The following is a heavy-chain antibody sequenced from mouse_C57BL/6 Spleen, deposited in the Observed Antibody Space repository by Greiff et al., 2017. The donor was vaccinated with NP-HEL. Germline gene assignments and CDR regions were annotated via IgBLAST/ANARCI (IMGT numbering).Heavy chain of an antibody. CDR1: GYTFTSYW. CDR2: IYPSDSET. Sequence: QVHVKQPGAELVRPGSSVKLSCKASGYTFTSYWMDWVKQRPGQGLEWIGNIYPSDSETHYNQKFKDKATLTVDKSSSTAYMQLSSLTSEDSAVYYCARSLYYAMDYWGQGTSVTVSS. CDR3: ARSLYYAMDY. V-gene: IGHV1-61*01. J-gene: IGHJ4*01.